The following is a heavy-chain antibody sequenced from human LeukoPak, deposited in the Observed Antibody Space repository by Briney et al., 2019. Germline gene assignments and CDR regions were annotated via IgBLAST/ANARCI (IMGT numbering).Heavy chain of an antibody. J-gene: IGHJ2*01. CDR1: GGSISSYY. Sequence: PSEPLSLTCTVSGGSISSYYWSWIRQPPGKGLEWIGYIYYSGSTNYNPSLKSRVTISVDTSKNQFSLKLSSVTAADTAVYYCAGTLIAAAGFWYFDLWGRGTLVTVSS. D-gene: IGHD6-13*01. V-gene: IGHV4-59*08. CDR2: IYYSGST. CDR3: AGTLIAAAGFWYFDL.